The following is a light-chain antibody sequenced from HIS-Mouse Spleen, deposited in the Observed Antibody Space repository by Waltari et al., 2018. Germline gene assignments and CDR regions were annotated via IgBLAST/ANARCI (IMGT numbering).Light chain of an antibody. Sequence: NFMLTQPHSVSESPGKTVTISCTRSSGRIASNYVQWYPQRPGRAPTTAIYEDNQQPSGVPDRFSGSIDSSSNSASLTISGLKTEDEADYYCQSYDSSNLVFGGGTKLTVL. CDR2: EDN. J-gene: IGLJ3*02. CDR3: QSYDSSNLV. CDR1: SGRIASNY. V-gene: IGLV6-57*04.